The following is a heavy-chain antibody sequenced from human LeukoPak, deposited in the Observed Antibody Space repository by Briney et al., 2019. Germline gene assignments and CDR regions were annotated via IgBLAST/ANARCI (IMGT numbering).Heavy chain of an antibody. V-gene: IGHV1-69*04. Sequence: SVNVSCKASGGTFSSYAISWVRQAPGQGLEWMGRIIPILGIANYAQKFQGRVTITADKSTSTAYMELSSLRSEDTAVYYCARDPYYDFWSGYYTDYYGMDVWGQGTTVTVSS. CDR1: GGTFSSYA. J-gene: IGHJ6*02. CDR2: IIPILGIA. CDR3: ARDPYYDFWSGYYTDYYGMDV. D-gene: IGHD3-3*01.